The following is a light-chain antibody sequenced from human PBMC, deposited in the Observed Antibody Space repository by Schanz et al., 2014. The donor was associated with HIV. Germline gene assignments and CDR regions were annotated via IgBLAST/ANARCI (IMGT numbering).Light chain of an antibody. CDR1: QSIGSTY. CDR3: QQRSSWPLFT. Sequence: EIVLTQSPGTLSLSPGERATLSCRASQSIGSTYLAWYQQKPGQAPRLLIYGASIRATGIPDRFSGSGSGTDFTLTISSLEPEDIAVYYCQQRSSWPLFTFGQGTKLEIK. J-gene: IGKJ2*01. CDR2: GAS. V-gene: IGKV3D-20*02.